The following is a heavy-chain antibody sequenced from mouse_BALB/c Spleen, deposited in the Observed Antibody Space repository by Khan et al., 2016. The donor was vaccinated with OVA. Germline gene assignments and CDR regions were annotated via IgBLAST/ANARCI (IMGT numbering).Heavy chain of an antibody. CDR2: IWSDGST. D-gene: IGHD2-3*01. CDR1: GFSLTHYG. J-gene: IGHJ4*01. V-gene: IGHV2-6-1*01. Sequence: QVQLKESGPGLVAPSQSLSITCTISGFSLTHYGVHWIRQPQGKGLEWLVVIWSDGSTTYNSALNSRLTITKDNYKSPVVVQRHSLQADDTSIYFCARQPDHQYNSIDYLGQRTSGTVSS. CDR3: ARQPDHQYNSIDY.